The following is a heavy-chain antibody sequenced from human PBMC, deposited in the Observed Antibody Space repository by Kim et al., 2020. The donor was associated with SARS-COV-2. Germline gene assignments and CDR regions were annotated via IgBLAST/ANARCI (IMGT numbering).Heavy chain of an antibody. D-gene: IGHD3-10*01. Sequence: SETLSLTCTVSGGSISSSSYYWGWIRQPPGKGLEWIGSIYYSGSTYYNPSLKSRVTISVDTSKNQFSLKLSSVTAADTAVYYCARLPLWFGEKIFDYWGQGTLVTVSS. J-gene: IGHJ4*02. CDR1: GGSISSSSYY. V-gene: IGHV4-39*01. CDR2: IYYSGST. CDR3: ARLPLWFGEKIFDY.